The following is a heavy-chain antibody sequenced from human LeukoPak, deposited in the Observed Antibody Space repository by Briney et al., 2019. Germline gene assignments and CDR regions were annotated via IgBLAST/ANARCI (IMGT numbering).Heavy chain of an antibody. CDR3: ARTDSSGLIDY. V-gene: IGHV4-59*01. Sequence: SETLSLTCTVSGGSISSYYWSWNRQPPGKGLEWIGYIYYSGSTNYNPSLKSRVTISVDTSKNQFSLKLSSVTAADTAVYYCARTDSSGLIDYWGQGTLVTVSS. D-gene: IGHD3-22*01. CDR2: IYYSGST. CDR1: GGSISSYY. J-gene: IGHJ4*02.